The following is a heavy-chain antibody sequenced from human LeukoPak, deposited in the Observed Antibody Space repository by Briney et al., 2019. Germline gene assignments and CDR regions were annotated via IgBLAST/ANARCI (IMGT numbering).Heavy chain of an antibody. D-gene: IGHD3-10*01. V-gene: IGHV3-74*01. CDR3: SRYFPRNWFNS. CDR2: IYSDGGGA. J-gene: IGHJ5*02. CDR1: GVSFGNNW. Sequence: GGSLRLSCADSGVSFGNNWMHWVRHGPGKGLVWISRIYSDGGGAIYADSVKSRFTVSRDNAKNTLYLQMNSLRADDTAVYYCSRYFPRNWFNSWGQGTLVTVSS.